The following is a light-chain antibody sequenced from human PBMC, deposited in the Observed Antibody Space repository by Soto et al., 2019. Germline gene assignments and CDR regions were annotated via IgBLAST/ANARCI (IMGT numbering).Light chain of an antibody. V-gene: IGKV3-20*01. Sequence: PGDRATLSCRASQSVSRNYVAWYQQKPGQPPRLLINGASSRATGIPDRFAGSGSGADFTLTISRLEPEDFAVYYCQQYGSTPLTFGGGTKVDIK. J-gene: IGKJ4*01. CDR1: QSVSRNY. CDR2: GAS. CDR3: QQYGSTPLT.